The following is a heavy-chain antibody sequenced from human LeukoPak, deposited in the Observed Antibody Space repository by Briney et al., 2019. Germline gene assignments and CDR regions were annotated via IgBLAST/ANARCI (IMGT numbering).Heavy chain of an antibody. Sequence: GGSLRLSCAASGFTFSSYSMNWVRQAPGKGLEWVSSISSRSGDIYYADSVKGRFTISRDNAKNSLYLQMNSLRAEDTAVYYCASSLSYATRSFYYRVYDWGQGTLVTVSS. CDR1: GFTFSSYS. J-gene: IGHJ4*02. D-gene: IGHD2-15*01. CDR2: ISSRSGDI. CDR3: ASSLSYATRSFYYRVYD. V-gene: IGHV3-21*01.